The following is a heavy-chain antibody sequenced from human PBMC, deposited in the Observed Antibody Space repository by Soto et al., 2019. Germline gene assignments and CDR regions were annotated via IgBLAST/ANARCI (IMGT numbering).Heavy chain of an antibody. V-gene: IGHV6-1*01. CDR2: TYYRSKWYY. J-gene: IGHJ4*02. CDR3: ARDPYYGQLDY. Sequence: KQSQTLSLPCAISGDRVSSNSASWTWIRQSPSRGLEWLGRTYYRSKWYYDYAVSVKSRITINQDTSKNRFSLHLNSVTPEDAAVYYCARDPYYGQLDYWGQGTLVTVSS. CDR1: GDRVSSNSAS. D-gene: IGHD4-17*01.